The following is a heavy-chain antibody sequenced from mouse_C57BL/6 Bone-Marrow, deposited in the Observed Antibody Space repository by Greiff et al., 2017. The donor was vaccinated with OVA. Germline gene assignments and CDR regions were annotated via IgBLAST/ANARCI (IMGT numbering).Heavy chain of an antibody. CDR2: IHPNRGST. J-gene: IGHJ2*01. CDR3: ADSSGPDYFDY. CDR1: GYTFTSYW. V-gene: IGHV1-64*01. D-gene: IGHD3-2*02. Sequence: QVQLQQPGAELVKPGASVKLSCKASGYTFTSYWMHWVKQRPGQGLEWIGMIHPNRGSTNYNEKFKSKATLTVDKSSSTAYMQLSSLTSEDSAVYYCADSSGPDYFDYWGQGTTLTVSS.